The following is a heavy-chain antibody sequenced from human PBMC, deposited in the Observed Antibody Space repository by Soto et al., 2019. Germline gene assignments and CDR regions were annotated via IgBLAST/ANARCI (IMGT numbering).Heavy chain of an antibody. V-gene: IGHV1-46*01. J-gene: IGHJ5*02. CDR3: ARSSGGNFGIIIEGSNWFDP. CDR1: GDTCTIYY. D-gene: IGHD3-3*01. Sequence: GGSVKVSCKAPGDTCTIYYLNWVLQSPLQWLDGMGVINPHGGSTKYAQKFQGRVTMTRDTSRSTVYMELRSLRCDDTAIYYCARSSGGNFGIIIEGSNWFDPWGQGTLVTVSS. CDR2: INPHGGST.